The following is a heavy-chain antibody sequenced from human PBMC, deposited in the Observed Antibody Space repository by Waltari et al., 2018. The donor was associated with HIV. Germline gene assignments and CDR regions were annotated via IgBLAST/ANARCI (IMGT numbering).Heavy chain of an antibody. V-gene: IGHV3-21*01. CDR2: ITKNSVDL. D-gene: IGHD3-16*01. J-gene: IGHJ5*02. CDR1: TFTFTQYN. CDR3: AKDSGIWGWFDP. Sequence: QLVESGGGLVQPGGSLRLPCAAPTFTFTQYNTNWVRLAPDTGLEWVASITKNSVDLKYADSVRGRFTISRDNAKKSIYLQMNDLKVDDTALYYCAKDSGIWGWFDPWGQGAQVIVSS.